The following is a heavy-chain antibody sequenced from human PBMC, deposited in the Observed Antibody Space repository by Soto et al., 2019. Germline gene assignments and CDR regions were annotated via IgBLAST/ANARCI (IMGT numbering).Heavy chain of an antibody. Sequence: VGSLRLSCAASGFTFSIYSMNWVRQAPGKGLEWVSYIGSSGDRTIYCADSVKGRFTISRDNAKNALYLQMNSLRDEDSAVYYCAKGEGYCSGGSCYNWFDRWGQGTLVTVSS. V-gene: IGHV3-48*02. J-gene: IGHJ5*02. CDR1: GFTFSIYS. CDR2: IGSSGDRTI. D-gene: IGHD2-15*01. CDR3: AKGEGYCSGGSCYNWFDR.